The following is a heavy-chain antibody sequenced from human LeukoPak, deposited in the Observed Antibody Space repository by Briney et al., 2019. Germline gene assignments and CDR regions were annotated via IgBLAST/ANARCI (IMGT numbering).Heavy chain of an antibody. V-gene: IGHV1-46*01. J-gene: IGHJ3*02. D-gene: IGHD3-10*01. CDR1: GYTFTGYY. Sequence: ASVKVFCKASGYTFTGYYMHWVRQAPGQGLEWMGIINPSGGSTSYAQKFQGRVTMTRDTSTSTVYMELSSLRSEDTAVYYCAGRGSGSGAFDIWGQGTMVTISS. CDR2: INPSGGST. CDR3: AGRGSGSGAFDI.